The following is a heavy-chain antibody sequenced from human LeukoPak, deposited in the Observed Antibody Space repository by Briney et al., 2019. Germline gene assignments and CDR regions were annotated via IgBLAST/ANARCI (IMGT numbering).Heavy chain of an antibody. D-gene: IGHD3-9*01. CDR2: INPNSGDT. J-gene: IGHJ4*02. CDR3: ARAQYYDILTGYYSPLGD. V-gene: IGHV1-2*02. Sequence: ASVKVSCKTSGYTFTGQYLHWVRQAPGQGLEWLGWINPNSGDTNYARKFQGRVTMTRDTSISTAYMELSRLRSDDTAVYYCARAQYYDILTGYYSPLGDWGQGTLVTVSS. CDR1: GYTFTGQY.